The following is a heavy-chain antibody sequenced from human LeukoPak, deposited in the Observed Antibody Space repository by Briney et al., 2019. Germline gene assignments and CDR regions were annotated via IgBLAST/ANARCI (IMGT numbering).Heavy chain of an antibody. CDR2: IYPGDSET. Sequence: GESLKISCKGSGYIFTTYWIGWVRQMPGKGLEWMGVIYPGDSETKYSPSFQGQVTISADKSISTAYLQWNSLRASDAAMYYCARHIGLGAITDWGQGTLVTASS. J-gene: IGHJ4*02. CDR1: GYIFTTYW. V-gene: IGHV5-51*01. CDR3: ARHIGLGAITD. D-gene: IGHD3/OR15-3a*01.